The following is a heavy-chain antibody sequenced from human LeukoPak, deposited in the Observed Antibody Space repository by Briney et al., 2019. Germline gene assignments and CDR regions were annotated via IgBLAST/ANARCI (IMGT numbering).Heavy chain of an antibody. CDR1: GYSFNSYW. D-gene: IGHD3-22*01. J-gene: IGHJ3*02. CDR2: IYPGDSDT. V-gene: IGHV5-51*01. CDR3: ARLYDSSGYTDDAFDI. Sequence: GESLKISCKGSGYSFNSYWIGWVRQMPGKGLEWMGIIYPGDSDTRYSPSFQGQVTISADKSISTAYLQWSSLKASDTAMYYCARLYDSSGYTDDAFDIWGQGTMVTVSS.